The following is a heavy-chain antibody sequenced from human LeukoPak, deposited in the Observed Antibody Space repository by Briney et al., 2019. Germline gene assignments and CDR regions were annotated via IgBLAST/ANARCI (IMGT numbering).Heavy chain of an antibody. CDR1: GFTVSRTY. CDR2: IYSSGST. CDR3: SREALGFGGY. Sequence: GGSLRLSCAASGFTVSRTYMRWVPQAPGKGLEWVSIIYSSGSTYYADSVKGRFTISRDNSKNTLYLQMNSLRAEDTAGYHFSREALGFGGYWGQGTLVTVSS. D-gene: IGHD3-16*01. J-gene: IGHJ4*02. V-gene: IGHV3-66*01.